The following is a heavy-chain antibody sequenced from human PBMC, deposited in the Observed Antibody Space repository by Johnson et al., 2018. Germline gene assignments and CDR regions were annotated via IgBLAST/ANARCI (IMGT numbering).Heavy chain of an antibody. CDR3: ARDPYLDTGYYYYYMDV. V-gene: IGHV3-30-3*01. D-gene: IGHD3/OR15-3a*01. CDR1: GFTFSSYA. J-gene: IGHJ6*03. CDR2: ISYDGSNK. Sequence: QVQLVQSGGGVVQPGRSLRLSCAASGFTFSSYAMHWVRQAPGKGLEWVALISYDGSNKYFADSVKGRFTISRDNSKKTLYLQMNSLRAEDTAVYYCARDPYLDTGYYYYYMDVWGKGTTVTVSS.